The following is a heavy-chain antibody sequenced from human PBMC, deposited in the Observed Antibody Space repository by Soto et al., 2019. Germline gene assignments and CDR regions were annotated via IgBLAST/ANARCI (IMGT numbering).Heavy chain of an antibody. Sequence: EVQLVESGGGLVQPGGSLRLSCAAFGFPFSDHYMDWVRQAPGKGLEWVGRIRNKANSYTTEYAASVKGRFTVSRDDSKKSLLLKMNSLKTEDTAVYYCIREGFCTGGSCYSSYLDFWGQGTLVTVSS. CDR2: IRNKANSYTT. D-gene: IGHD2-15*01. CDR1: GFPFSDHY. J-gene: IGHJ4*02. V-gene: IGHV3-72*01. CDR3: IREGFCTGGSCYSSYLDF.